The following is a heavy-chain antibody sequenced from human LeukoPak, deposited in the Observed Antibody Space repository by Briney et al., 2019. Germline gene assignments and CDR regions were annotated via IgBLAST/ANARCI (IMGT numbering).Heavy chain of an antibody. D-gene: IGHD1-7*01. V-gene: IGHV4-61*02. Sequence: SQTLSLTCTVSGGSISTGSYYWTWIRQPAGKGLEWIGRIYTSGSTNYNPSLKSRVIISVETSKNQFSLNLNSVTAADTAVYYCARLDWNYSFDYWGQGTLVTVSS. J-gene: IGHJ4*02. CDR2: IYTSGST. CDR3: ARLDWNYSFDY. CDR1: GGSISTGSYY.